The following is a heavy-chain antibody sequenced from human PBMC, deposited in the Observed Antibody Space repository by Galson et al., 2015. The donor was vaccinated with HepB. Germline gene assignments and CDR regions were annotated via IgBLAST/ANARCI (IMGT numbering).Heavy chain of an antibody. D-gene: IGHD6-13*01. CDR1: GFTFSRYS. V-gene: IGHV3-21*01. J-gene: IGHJ6*03. CDR2: ICSSSSYI. CDR3: ARDQAAAGTPRYYEYMDV. Sequence: SLRLSCAASGFTFSRYSMNWVRQAPGKGLEWVSCICSSSSYIYYADSVKGRFTISRDNAKNSLYLQMNSLRAEDTAVYYCARDQAAAGTPRYYEYMDVWGKGTPVTVSS.